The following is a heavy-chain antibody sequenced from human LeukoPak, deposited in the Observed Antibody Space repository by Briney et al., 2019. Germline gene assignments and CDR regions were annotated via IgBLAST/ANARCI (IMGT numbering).Heavy chain of an antibody. V-gene: IGHV4-59*01. CDR1: GGSISSYY. CDR2: THYSGST. Sequence: KPSETLSLTCPVSGGSISSYYWSWIREPPGKGLEWIGDTHYSGSTNYNPSLKSRVTISVDTSKNEFSLKLSSVTAADTAVYYCARGTCSNGVCYRYGEGFHYWGQGTLVTVSS. D-gene: IGHD2-8*01. J-gene: IGHJ4*02. CDR3: ARGTCSNGVCYRYGEGFHY.